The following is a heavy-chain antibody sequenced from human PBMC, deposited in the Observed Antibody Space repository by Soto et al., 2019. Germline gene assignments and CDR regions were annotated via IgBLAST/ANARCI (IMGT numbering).Heavy chain of an antibody. CDR2: IYYSGST. D-gene: IGHD3-3*01. V-gene: IGHV4-59*01. CDR3: ARVIEENYDFWSGYFSGVWFDP. CDR1: GGSISSYY. J-gene: IGHJ5*02. Sequence: SETLSLTCTVSGGSISSYYWSWIRQPPGKGLEWIGYIYYSGSTNYNPSLKSRVTISVDTSKNQFSLKLSSVTAADTAVYYCARVIEENYDFWSGYFSGVWFDPWGQGTLVTV.